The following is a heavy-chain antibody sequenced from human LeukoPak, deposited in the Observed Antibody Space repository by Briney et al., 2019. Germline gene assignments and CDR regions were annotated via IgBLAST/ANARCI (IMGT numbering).Heavy chain of an antibody. Sequence: GESLKISCKGSGYSFTSYWIGWVRQMPGKGLEWMGIIYPGDSDTRYSPSFQGQVTISADKSISTAYLQWSSLKASDTAMYYCASLGTDISNYYGMDVWGQGTTVTVSS. V-gene: IGHV5-51*01. CDR1: GYSFTSYW. CDR2: IYPGDSDT. CDR3: ASLGTDISNYYGMDV. J-gene: IGHJ6*02. D-gene: IGHD2-15*01.